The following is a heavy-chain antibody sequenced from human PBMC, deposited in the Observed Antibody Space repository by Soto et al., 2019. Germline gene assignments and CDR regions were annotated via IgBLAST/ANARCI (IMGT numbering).Heavy chain of an antibody. D-gene: IGHD6-19*01. CDR1: GFSFVDYA. V-gene: IGHV3-23*01. CDR2: LSGSGTST. CDR3: AKATTNGGWFNPFDS. Sequence: GGSLRLSCAASGFSFVDYAMNWVRQAPGKGLEWVSGLSGSGTSTYYADSVKGRFTISRDNSRDTLFLQMNSLTADDTAVYYCAKATTNGGWFNPFDSWGQGALVTVSS. J-gene: IGHJ4*02.